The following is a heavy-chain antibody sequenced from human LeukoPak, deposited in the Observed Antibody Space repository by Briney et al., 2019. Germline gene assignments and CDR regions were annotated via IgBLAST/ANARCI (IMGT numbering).Heavy chain of an antibody. V-gene: IGHV1-2*02. CDR2: IDPSTGNT. CDR1: GYTFVGYY. J-gene: IGHJ1*01. Sequence: ASVKVSCKASGYTFVGYYLHWVRQAPGQGLEWMAWIDPSTGNTHYAQKFQGRITVTGDTSISTTYMELSWLTSDDTALYYCAREYSASEHWGQGTLVTVSS. D-gene: IGHD4-11*01. CDR3: AREYSASEH.